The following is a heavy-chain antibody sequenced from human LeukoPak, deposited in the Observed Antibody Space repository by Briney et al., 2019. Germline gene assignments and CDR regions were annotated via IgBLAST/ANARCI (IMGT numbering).Heavy chain of an antibody. CDR2: INPNSGGT. D-gene: IGHD1-26*01. J-gene: IGHJ3*02. V-gene: IGHV1-2*02. CDR3: ARVGMGAKLLGAFDI. CDR1: GHTFTGYY. Sequence: ASVKVSCKASGHTFTGYYMHWVRQAPGQGLEWMGWINPNSGGTNYAQKFQGRVTMTRDTSISTAYMELSRLRSDDTAVYYCARVGMGAKLLGAFDIWGQGTMVTVSS.